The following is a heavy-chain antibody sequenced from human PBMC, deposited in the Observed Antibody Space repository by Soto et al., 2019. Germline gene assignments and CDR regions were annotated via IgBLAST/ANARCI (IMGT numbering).Heavy chain of an antibody. CDR1: GFTFSSYA. CDR2: ISSNGGST. V-gene: IGHV3-64D*06. J-gene: IGHJ4*02. CDR3: VQIFFRYFDWPNAPFDY. D-gene: IGHD3-9*01. Sequence: EVQLVESGGGLVQPGGSLRLSCSASGFTFSSYAMHWVRQAPGKGLEYVSAISSNGGSTYYADSVKGRFTISRDNSKNTLYLQMSSLRAEDTAVYYCVQIFFRYFDWPNAPFDYWGQGTLVTVSS.